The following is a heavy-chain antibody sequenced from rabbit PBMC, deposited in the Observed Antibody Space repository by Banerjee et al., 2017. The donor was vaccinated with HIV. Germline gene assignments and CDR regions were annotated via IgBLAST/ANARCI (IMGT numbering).Heavy chain of an antibody. V-gene: IGHV1S45*01. CDR2: INTDS. CDR1: GFSFSSGHW. D-gene: IGHD4-2*01. CDR3: AISSHWSYGMDL. J-gene: IGHJ6*01. Sequence: QEQLVESGGGLVQPEGSLTLTCTASGFSFSSGHWICWVRQAPGNGLEWIACINTDSWYASWAKGRFTISKTSTTVTLQMTSLTVADTATYFCAISSHWSYGMDLWGPGTLVTVS.